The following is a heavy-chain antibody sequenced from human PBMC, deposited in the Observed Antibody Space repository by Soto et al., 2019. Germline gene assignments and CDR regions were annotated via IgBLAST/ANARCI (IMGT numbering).Heavy chain of an antibody. D-gene: IGHD6-6*01. J-gene: IGHJ4*02. CDR3: AGHFRSSWGQYF. V-gene: IGHV4-31*03. Sequence: SETLSLTCSVSGASVSSGGYYLSWIRQFPGKGLEWIGIIYYSGSTYYTPSLRGRVTMSLDTSKNQFSLNLTSVTAADTAVYYCAGHFRSSWGQYFWGQGTLVIVSS. CDR2: IYYSGST. CDR1: GASVSSGGYY.